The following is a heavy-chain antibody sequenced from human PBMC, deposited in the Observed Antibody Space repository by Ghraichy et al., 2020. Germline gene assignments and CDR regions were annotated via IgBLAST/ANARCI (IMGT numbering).Heavy chain of an antibody. CDR3: ARVSRNYYYDSSGFQNAFDI. D-gene: IGHD3-22*01. CDR1: GDSVSSNSAA. J-gene: IGHJ3*02. CDR2: TYYRSKWYN. Sequence: SQTLSLTCAISGDSVSSNSAAWNWIRQSPSRGLEWLGRTYYRSKWYNDYAVSVKSRITINPDTSKNQFSLQLNSVTPEDTAVYYCARVSRNYYYDSSGFQNAFDIWGQGTMVIVSS. V-gene: IGHV6-1*01.